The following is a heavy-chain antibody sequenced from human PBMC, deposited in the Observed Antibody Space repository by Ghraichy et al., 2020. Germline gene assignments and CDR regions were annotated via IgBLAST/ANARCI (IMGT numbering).Heavy chain of an antibody. D-gene: IGHD6-19*01. CDR2: IYYSGST. V-gene: IGHV4-61*01. Sequence: SETLSLTCTVSGGSVSSGSYYWSWIRQPPVKGLDWIGYIYYSGSTNYNPSLKSRVTISVDTSKNQFSLKLSSVTAADTAVYYCARVIIAVAENWFDAWGQGTLVNVYS. CDR3: ARVIIAVAENWFDA. CDR1: GGSVSSGSYY. J-gene: IGHJ5*02.